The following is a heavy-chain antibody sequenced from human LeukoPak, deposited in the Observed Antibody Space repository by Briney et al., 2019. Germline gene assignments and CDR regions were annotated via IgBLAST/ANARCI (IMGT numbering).Heavy chain of an antibody. J-gene: IGHJ4*02. CDR2: INHSGST. CDR3: ARVVVVAAGHDY. CDR1: GGAFSGYY. Sequence: KPSETLSLTCAVYGGAFSGYYWSWIRQPPGKGPEWIGEINHSGSTNYNPSLKRRVTISVDTSKNQFSLKLSSVTAADTAVYYCARVVVVAAGHDYWGQGTLVTVSS. D-gene: IGHD2-15*01. V-gene: IGHV4-34*01.